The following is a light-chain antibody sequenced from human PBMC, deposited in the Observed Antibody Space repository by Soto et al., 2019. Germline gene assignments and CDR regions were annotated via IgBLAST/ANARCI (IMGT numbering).Light chain of an antibody. J-gene: IGKJ5*01. CDR2: DAS. Sequence: DIQMTQSPSSLSASVGDRVTITCQASQDISNYLNWYQQKLGKAPKLLIYDASNLETGVPSRLSGSGSGTDFTFTISSLQPEDIATYYCQQYSNLITFGRGTRLEIK. CDR3: QQYSNLIT. V-gene: IGKV1-33*01. CDR1: QDISNY.